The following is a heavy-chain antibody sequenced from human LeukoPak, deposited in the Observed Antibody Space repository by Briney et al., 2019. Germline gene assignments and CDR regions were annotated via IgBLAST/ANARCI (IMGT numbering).Heavy chain of an antibody. CDR3: AKDHYYGSGSQFAY. J-gene: IGHJ4*02. D-gene: IGHD3-10*01. CDR2: ISGSGGST. CDR1: GFTFNNYA. Sequence: GGSLRLSCAASGFTFNNYAMSWVRQAPGKGLEWVSAISGSGGSTYYADSVKGRFTISRDNSKNTLYLQMNSLRAEDTAVYYCAKDHYYGSGSQFAYWGQGTLVTVSS. V-gene: IGHV3-23*01.